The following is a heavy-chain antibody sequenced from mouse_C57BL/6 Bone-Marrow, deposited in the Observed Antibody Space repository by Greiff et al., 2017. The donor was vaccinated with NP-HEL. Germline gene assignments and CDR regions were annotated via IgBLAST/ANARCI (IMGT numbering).Heavy chain of an antibody. CDR3: ARRSLNYYGSSLYAMDY. V-gene: IGHV1-82*01. Sequence: QVQLKESGPELVKPGASVKISCKASGYAFSSSWMNWVKQRPGKGLEWIGRIYPGDGDTNYNGKFKGKATLTADKSSSTAYMQLSSLTSEDSAVYFCARRSLNYYGSSLYAMDYWGQGTSVTVSS. CDR2: IYPGDGDT. CDR1: GYAFSSSW. D-gene: IGHD1-1*01. J-gene: IGHJ4*01.